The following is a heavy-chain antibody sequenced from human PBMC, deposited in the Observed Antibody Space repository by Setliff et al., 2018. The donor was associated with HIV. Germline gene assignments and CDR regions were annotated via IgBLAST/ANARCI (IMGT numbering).Heavy chain of an antibody. CDR3: ARLDCSSSSGFVDY. J-gene: IGHJ4*02. D-gene: IGHD2-2*01. CDR2: ISTSGST. V-gene: IGHV4-4*09. CDR1: GASFTTHY. Sequence: LETLSLTCTVSGASFTTHYWSLIRKPPGKGLEWIGCISTSGSTNYNPSLKSRVTLSIDMPKNQFSLKMSSVTAADTAVYYCARLDCSSSSGFVDYWGQGTLVTVS.